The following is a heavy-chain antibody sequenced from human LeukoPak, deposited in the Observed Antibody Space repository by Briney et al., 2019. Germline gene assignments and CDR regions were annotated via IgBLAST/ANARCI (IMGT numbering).Heavy chain of an antibody. V-gene: IGHV4-34*01. CDR2: INQRGIT. CDR1: GGSFSAYY. J-gene: IGHJ3*01. Sequence: SETLSLTCGVYGGSFSAYYWSWIRRPPGKGLEWIGAINQRGITNYSPSLKSRVTISVDTSNNQPSLRLSTVTAADTAVYYCAKGTFTAFDVWDQGTMVTVS. CDR3: AKGTFTAFDV.